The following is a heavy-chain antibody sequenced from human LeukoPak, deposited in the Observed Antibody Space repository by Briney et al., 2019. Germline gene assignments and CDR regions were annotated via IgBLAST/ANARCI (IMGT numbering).Heavy chain of an antibody. D-gene: IGHD7-27*01. CDR1: GFTFSSYS. CDR3: ARELGMGYFDY. J-gene: IGHJ4*02. V-gene: IGHV3-21*01. Sequence: GESLRLSCAASGFTFSSYSMNWVRQAPGKGLEWVSSISSRSNFIYYPDSVKGRFTISRDNAENSLYLQMNSLRAEDTAVYYCARELGMGYFDYWGQGTLVTVSS. CDR2: ISSRSNFI.